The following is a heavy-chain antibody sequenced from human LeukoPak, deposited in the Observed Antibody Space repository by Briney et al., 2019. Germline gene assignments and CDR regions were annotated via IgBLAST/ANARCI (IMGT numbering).Heavy chain of an antibody. D-gene: IGHD2-2*01. V-gene: IGHV3-53*01. CDR3: ARWGTYASTSNWFDP. CDR1: GFTFSSNY. Sequence: GGSLRLSCAASGFTFSSNYMSWVRQAPGKGLEWVSVIYSGGSTYYADSVTGRFTISRANSKNTLYLQMNSRRAEDTAVYYCARWGTYASTSNWFDPWGQGTLVTVSS. J-gene: IGHJ5*02. CDR2: IYSGGST.